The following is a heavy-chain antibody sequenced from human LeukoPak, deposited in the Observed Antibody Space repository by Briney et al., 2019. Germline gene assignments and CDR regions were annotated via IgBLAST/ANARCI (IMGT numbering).Heavy chain of an antibody. D-gene: IGHD2-2*01. CDR3: AKRCSTSCYPVEDY. V-gene: IGHV3-23*01. J-gene: IGHJ4*02. Sequence: GGSLRLSCAASGFTFSSYGTSWVRQAPGKGLEWVSAISGSGASAYYADSVKGRFTISRDNSKNTLYLQMNSLRAEDTAVYYCAKRCSTSCYPVEDYWGQGTLVTVSS. CDR2: ISGSGASA. CDR1: GFTFSSYG.